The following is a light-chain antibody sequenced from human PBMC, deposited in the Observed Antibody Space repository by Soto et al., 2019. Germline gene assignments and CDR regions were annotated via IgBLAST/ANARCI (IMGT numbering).Light chain of an antibody. CDR2: AAS. Sequence: EIVMTQSPATLSVSPGERATLSCRASQSVSNKLVWYQQKPGQAPRLLIYAASTRATGIPARFSGSGSETELTLSISTWKSEDLAVYYCQQYANWPKTLGKGTK. CDR1: QSVSNK. V-gene: IGKV3-15*01. CDR3: QQYANWPKT. J-gene: IGKJ1*01.